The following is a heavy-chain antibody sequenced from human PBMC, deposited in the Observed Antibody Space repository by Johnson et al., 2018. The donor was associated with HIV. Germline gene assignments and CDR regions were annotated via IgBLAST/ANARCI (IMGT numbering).Heavy chain of an antibody. D-gene: IGHD3-10*01. J-gene: IGHJ3*01. CDR3: ARGTITLIRGVIGSDV. CDR1: GFTFSDYY. CDR2: IFSGGTT. Sequence: VQLVESGGGVVQPGGSLRLSCAASGFTFSDYYMSWIRQAPGKGLEWVSVIFSGGTTYYTDSVKGRFTISRDNSKNTLYLQMNSLRAEDTAVYYCARGTITLIRGVIGSDVWGQGTMVTVSS. V-gene: IGHV3-66*01.